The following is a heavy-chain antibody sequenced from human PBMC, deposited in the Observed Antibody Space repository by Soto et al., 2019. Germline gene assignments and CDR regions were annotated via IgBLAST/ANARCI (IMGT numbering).Heavy chain of an antibody. V-gene: IGHV4-34*01. Sequence: PSETLSLTCTVYGRSFSGYYWTWIRQPPGKGPEWIGEINHSGSTNYNPSLKSRATISVDTSKNQFSLKLSSVTAADTAVYYCARGHSTQRWLSNYPRFEYWGQGAPVTVSS. J-gene: IGHJ4*02. CDR3: ARGHSTQRWLSNYPRFEY. D-gene: IGHD5-12*01. CDR1: GRSFSGYY. CDR2: INHSGST.